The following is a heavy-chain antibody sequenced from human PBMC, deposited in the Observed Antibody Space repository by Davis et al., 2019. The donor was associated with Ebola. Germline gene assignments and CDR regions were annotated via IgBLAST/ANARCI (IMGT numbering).Heavy chain of an antibody. V-gene: IGHV3-48*03. Sequence: GGSLRLSCVASGFTFSSYEMNWVRQAPGKGLEWVSYISSSGSTIYYADSVKGRFTISRDNAKNSLYLQMNSLRAEDTAVYYCARETTDYGDTKPLFYYYYGMDVWGQGTTVTVSS. CDR1: GFTFSSYE. D-gene: IGHD4-17*01. CDR3: ARETTDYGDTKPLFYYYYGMDV. CDR2: ISSSGSTI. J-gene: IGHJ6*02.